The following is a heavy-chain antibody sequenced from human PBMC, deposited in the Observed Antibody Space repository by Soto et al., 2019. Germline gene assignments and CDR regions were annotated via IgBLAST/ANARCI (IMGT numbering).Heavy chain of an antibody. D-gene: IGHD3-3*01. J-gene: IGHJ4*02. Sequence: KPSETLSLTCTVSGGSISNYFCNWIRQPAGKGLEWIGRIDNSGSTNYNPSLKSQITMSADTSRNQFSLKLNSVTAADTAVYYCERGGQYFWSGPFDYWGQGALVTV. V-gene: IGHV4-4*07. CDR3: ERGGQYFWSGPFDY. CDR1: GGSISNYF. CDR2: IDNSGST.